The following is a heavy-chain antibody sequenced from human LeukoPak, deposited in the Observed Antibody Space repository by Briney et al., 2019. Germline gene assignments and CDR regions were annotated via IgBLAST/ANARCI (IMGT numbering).Heavy chain of an antibody. J-gene: IGHJ3*01. Sequence: GGSLRVSCAASGLTFTNHVMHWVRQAPGKGLEWVALVWYDTTKKYYADSVKGRFTISRDNSKNTVSLQMNSLRPDHTAVYYCAKETDSFDVWGQGTMVTVSS. CDR1: GLTFTNHV. V-gene: IGHV3-30*02. CDR2: VWYDTTKK. CDR3: AKETDSFDV. D-gene: IGHD2-21*02.